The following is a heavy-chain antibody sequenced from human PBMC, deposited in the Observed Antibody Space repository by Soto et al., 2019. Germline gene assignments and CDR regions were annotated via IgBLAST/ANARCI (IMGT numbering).Heavy chain of an antibody. Sequence: ASVKVSCKASGHTFDSHDINWVRQASGQGLEWMGWMNPNTGNTGYAETFQGRVSMTRDTSISTAYMELSSLRFEDTAIYYCARGRADYNSWLGLDYWGQGTLVTVSS. CDR2: MNPNTGNT. CDR3: ARGRADYNSWLGLDY. CDR1: GHTFDSHD. V-gene: IGHV1-8*01. J-gene: IGHJ4*02. D-gene: IGHD6-6*01.